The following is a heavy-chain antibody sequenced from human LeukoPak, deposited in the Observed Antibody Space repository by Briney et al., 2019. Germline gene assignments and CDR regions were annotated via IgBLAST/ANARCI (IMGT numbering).Heavy chain of an antibody. J-gene: IGHJ3*02. Sequence: GGSLRLSCAASGFTFRVYEMQWVCQAPGKGLEWVSYISGRGDTVYYADSVKGRFTISRDNARNSLYLQMNSLRSEDTALYYCARGDYYGSQNYTYDIWGQGTMVTVSS. CDR1: GFTFRVYE. V-gene: IGHV3-48*03. CDR3: ARGDYYGSQNYTYDI. D-gene: IGHD3-10*01. CDR2: ISGRGDTV.